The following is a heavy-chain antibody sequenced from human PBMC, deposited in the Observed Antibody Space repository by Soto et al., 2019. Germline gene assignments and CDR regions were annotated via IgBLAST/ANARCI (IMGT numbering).Heavy chain of an antibody. CDR3: ARHGSIAVAGSYFDY. CDR2: IYYSGST. J-gene: IGHJ4*02. V-gene: IGHV4-59*08. Sequence: SETLSLTCTVSGGSISSYYWSWIRQPPGKGLEWIGYIYYSGSTNYNPSLKSRVTISVDTSKNQFSLKLSSVTAADTAVYYCARHGSIAVAGSYFDYWGQGTLVTVS. CDR1: GGSISSYY. D-gene: IGHD6-19*01.